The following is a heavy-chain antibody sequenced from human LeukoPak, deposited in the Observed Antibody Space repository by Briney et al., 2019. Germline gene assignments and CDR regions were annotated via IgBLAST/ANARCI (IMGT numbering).Heavy chain of an antibody. CDR3: AGDMGSGTYYYYYYMDV. CDR2: IYTSGST. Sequence: PSQTLSLTCTVSGGSISSGSYYWSWIRQPAGKGLEWIGRIYTSGSTNYNPSLKSRVTISVDTSKNQFSLKLSSVTAADTAVYYCAGDMGSGTYYYYYYMDVWGKGTTVTVSS. D-gene: IGHD3-10*01. CDR1: GGSISSGSYY. J-gene: IGHJ6*03. V-gene: IGHV4-61*02.